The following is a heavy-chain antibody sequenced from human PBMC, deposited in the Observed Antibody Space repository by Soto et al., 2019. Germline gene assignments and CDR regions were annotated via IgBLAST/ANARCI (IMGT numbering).Heavy chain of an antibody. CDR3: ASRLDDRADEGFDV. CDR1: GGTFSTYT. D-gene: IGHD3-16*01. J-gene: IGHJ3*01. Sequence: QVHLVQSGAEVRKPGSSVKVSCKTSGGTFSTYTIYWVRQAPGQGLEWMGRIIPLFGTTRYAQNFQDRGTITAEESTSTTYMELSSLRAEDTALYYCASRLDDRADEGFDVWGEGTAVTVSA. CDR2: IIPLFGTT. V-gene: IGHV1-69*18.